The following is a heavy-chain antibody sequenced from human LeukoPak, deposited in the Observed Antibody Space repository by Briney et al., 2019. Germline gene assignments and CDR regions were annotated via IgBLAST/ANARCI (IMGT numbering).Heavy chain of an antibody. CDR3: VRDLSGTTGLDY. CDR2: IDTDGNPT. Sequence: GGSLRLSCAASGFTFSAHWMHWVRQSPGKGLVWVARIDTDGNPTSYADSVKGRFTISRDNAKNTLYLQMNSLRAEDTAVYYCVRDLSGTTGLDYWGQGTPVTVSS. V-gene: IGHV3-74*01. D-gene: IGHD4-17*01. J-gene: IGHJ4*02. CDR1: GFTFSAHW.